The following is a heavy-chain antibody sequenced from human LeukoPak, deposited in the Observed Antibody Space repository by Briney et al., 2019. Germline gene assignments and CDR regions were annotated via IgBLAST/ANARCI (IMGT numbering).Heavy chain of an antibody. V-gene: IGHV5-51*01. CDR3: ARIIVVVTDASHDAFDI. D-gene: IGHD2-2*01. Sequence: GESLKISCKGSGYSFTSYWIGWVRQMPGKGLEWMGIIYPGDSDTRYSPSFQGQVTISADKSISTAYLQRNSLKASDTAMYYCARIIVVVTDASHDAFDIWGQGTMVTVSS. CDR1: GYSFTSYW. CDR2: IYPGDSDT. J-gene: IGHJ3*02.